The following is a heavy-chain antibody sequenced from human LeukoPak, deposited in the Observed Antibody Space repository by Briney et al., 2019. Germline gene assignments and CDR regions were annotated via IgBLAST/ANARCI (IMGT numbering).Heavy chain of an antibody. CDR1: GDYITTTNYY. V-gene: IGHV4-39*01. J-gene: IGHJ4*02. D-gene: IGHD3-9*01. Sequence: SETLSLTCNVSGDYITTTNYYWAWIRQPPGKGLEWIASVFYSGTTYYNPSLKSRVTISMGTSRKQISLRLTSVTATDTAIYYCARRSRLYRHETTGYHDSWGQGTLVTVSS. CDR3: ARRSRLYRHETTGYHDS. CDR2: VFYSGTT.